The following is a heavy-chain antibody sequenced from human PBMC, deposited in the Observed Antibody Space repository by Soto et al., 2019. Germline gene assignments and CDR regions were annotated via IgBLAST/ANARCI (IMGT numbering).Heavy chain of an antibody. V-gene: IGHV1-18*01. Sequence: GASVKVSCKASGYIFVNYGIAWVRQAPGQGLEWMGWISPYTGNTHSATKVQGRLTMTTDTSTSTAYMDLGSLTSDDTAVYYCVMVDNYVTPTQQDVWGQGTTVTVSS. CDR3: VMVDNYVTPTQQDV. D-gene: IGHD3-16*01. CDR2: ISPYTGNT. CDR1: GYIFVNYG. J-gene: IGHJ6*02.